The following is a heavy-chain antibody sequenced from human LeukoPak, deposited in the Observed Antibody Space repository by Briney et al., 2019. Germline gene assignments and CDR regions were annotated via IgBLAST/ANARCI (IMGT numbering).Heavy chain of an antibody. V-gene: IGHV5-51*01. CDR1: GYSFTSYW. D-gene: IGHD3-10*01. CDR2: IYPGDSDT. CDR3: ARADGSGSYFHFGAFDI. Sequence: GESLKISCKGSGYSFTSYWIGWVRQLPGKGLEWMGIIYPGDSDTRYSPSFQGQVTISADKSISTAYLQWSSLKASDTAMYYCARADGSGSYFHFGAFDIWGQGTMVTVSS. J-gene: IGHJ3*02.